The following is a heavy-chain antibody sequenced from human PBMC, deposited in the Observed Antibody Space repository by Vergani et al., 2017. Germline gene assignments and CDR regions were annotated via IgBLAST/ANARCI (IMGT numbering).Heavy chain of an antibody. D-gene: IGHD6-19*01. CDR1: GGPISSYY. CDR2: IYYSGST. CDR3: ARAGYSSGWYRFDC. J-gene: IGHJ4*02. V-gene: IGHV4-59*01. Sequence: QVQLQESGPGLVKPSETLSLTCTVSGGPISSYYWSWIRQPPGKGLEWIGYIYYSGSTNYNPSLKSRVTISVDTSKNQFSLKLSSVTAADTAVYYCARAGYSSGWYRFDCWGQGTLVTVSS.